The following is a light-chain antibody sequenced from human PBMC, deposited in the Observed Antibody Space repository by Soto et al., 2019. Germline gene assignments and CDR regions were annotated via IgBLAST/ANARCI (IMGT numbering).Light chain of an antibody. V-gene: IGKV1-5*01. CDR3: QQYDSFPWT. CDR1: QDISKW. CDR2: DAS. Sequence: DIQMTQSPSTLSASVGDRVAITCRASQDISKWLAWYQQKPGKPPKLLVYDASGLDSGVPSRFSGSGYGTEFTLTISGLQPEDFATFYCQQYDSFPWTFGPGTKVDIK. J-gene: IGKJ1*01.